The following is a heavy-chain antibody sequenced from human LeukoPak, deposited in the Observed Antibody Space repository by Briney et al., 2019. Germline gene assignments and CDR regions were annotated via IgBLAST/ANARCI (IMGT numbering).Heavy chain of an antibody. D-gene: IGHD6-19*01. CDR2: IDWDDDK. CDR1: GFSLSISGMC. V-gene: IGHV2-70*11. Sequence: ESGPTLVNPTQTLTLTCAFSGFSLSISGMCVTWIRQPPGKALEWLARIDWDDDKYYSTTLKTRLTISKDTSKNQVVLTMTNMDPVDTATYYCVRYTSGYYYFEYRGQGILVTVSS. CDR3: VRYTSGYYYFEY. J-gene: IGHJ4*02.